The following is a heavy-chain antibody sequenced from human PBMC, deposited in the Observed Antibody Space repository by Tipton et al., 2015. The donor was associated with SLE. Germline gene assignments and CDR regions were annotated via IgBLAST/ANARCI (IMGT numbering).Heavy chain of an antibody. J-gene: IGHJ6*03. Sequence: TLSLTCTVSGDSITSYYWNWIRQPPGKGLEWIGYIYYNGHTNYSPSLKSRVTISVDTSKNQFSLKLSSVTAADTAVYYCARGDMVVVPAAGGGYYYYMDVWGKGTTVTVSS. CDR2: IYYNGHT. CDR1: GDSITSYY. CDR3: ARGDMVVVPAAGGGYYYYMDV. D-gene: IGHD2-2*01. V-gene: IGHV4-59*08.